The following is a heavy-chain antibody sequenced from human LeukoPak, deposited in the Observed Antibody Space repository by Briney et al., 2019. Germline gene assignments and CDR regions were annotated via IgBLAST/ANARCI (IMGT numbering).Heavy chain of an antibody. CDR2: IKRDGSEK. Sequence: GGSLRLSCEASGFTFSIYWMSWVRQAPGKGLEWVANIKRDGSEKYYVDSVKGRFTISRDNAKNSLYLQMNSLRAEDTAVYYCARVRYCDSSSCYSYFDNWGQGTLVTVSS. CDR1: GFTFSIYW. V-gene: IGHV3-7*01. J-gene: IGHJ4*02. CDR3: ARVRYCDSSSCYSYFDN. D-gene: IGHD2-2*01.